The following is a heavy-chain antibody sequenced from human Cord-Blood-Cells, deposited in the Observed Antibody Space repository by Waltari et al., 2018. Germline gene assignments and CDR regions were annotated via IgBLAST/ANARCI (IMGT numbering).Heavy chain of an antibody. CDR3: ARDHCSSTSCYNYWYFDL. Sequence: QVQLQQSGPGLVKPSQTLSLTCAISGDSVPSNSAAWNWIRQSPSIALEWLGRTYYRSKWYNDYAVSVKSRITINPDTSKNQFSLQLNSVTPEDTAVYYCARDHCSSTSCYNYWYFDLWGRGTLVTVSS. J-gene: IGHJ2*01. D-gene: IGHD2-2*02. CDR1: GDSVPSNSAA. V-gene: IGHV6-1*01. CDR2: TYYRSKWYN.